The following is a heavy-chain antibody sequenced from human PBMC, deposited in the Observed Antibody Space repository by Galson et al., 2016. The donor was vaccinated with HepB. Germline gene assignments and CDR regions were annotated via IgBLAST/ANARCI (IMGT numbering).Heavy chain of an antibody. J-gene: IGHJ6*02. CDR2: IRSTTYGGTT. Sequence: SLRLSCAASGFNFDNYATTWVRQAPGKGLEWVGFIRSTTYGGTTENAASVKGRFTISRDESRSIAYLQMNSLKIEDTGVYYCARTYDRSGGYYYYGLDVWCQGTTVTVSS. CDR1: GFNFDNYA. V-gene: IGHV3-49*04. D-gene: IGHD3-10*01. CDR3: ARTYDRSGGYYYYGLDV.